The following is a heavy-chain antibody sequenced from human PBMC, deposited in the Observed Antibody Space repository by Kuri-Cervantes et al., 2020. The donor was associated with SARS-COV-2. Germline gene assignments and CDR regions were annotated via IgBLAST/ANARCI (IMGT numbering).Heavy chain of an antibody. V-gene: IGHV4-34*01. Sequence: SETLSLTCAVYGGSFSGYYWSWIRQPPGKGLEWIGEINHSGSTNYNPSLKSRVTISVDTSKNQFSLKLSSVTAADTAVYYCARVTVREFHLDYWGQGTQVTVSS. CDR1: GGSFSGYY. D-gene: IGHD3-10*01. CDR2: INHSGST. J-gene: IGHJ4*02. CDR3: ARVTVREFHLDY.